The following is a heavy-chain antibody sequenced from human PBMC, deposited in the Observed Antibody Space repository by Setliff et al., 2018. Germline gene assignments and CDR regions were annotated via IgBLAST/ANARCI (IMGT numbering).Heavy chain of an antibody. V-gene: IGHV4-38-2*01. CDR3: ARGGTYRYFDY. CDR2: IHHSGKA. Sequence: PSETLSLTCAVSGFSISSGYYWGWIRQPPGKGLEWIVNIHHSGKAYYNPSLKSRVTMSVDTSKTQFSLKLNSMTTADTAVYYCARGGTYRYFDYWGQGTLVTVPQ. J-gene: IGHJ4*02. CDR1: GFSISSGYY.